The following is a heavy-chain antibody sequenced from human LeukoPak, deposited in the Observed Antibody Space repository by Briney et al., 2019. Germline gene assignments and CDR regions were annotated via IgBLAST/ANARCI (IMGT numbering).Heavy chain of an antibody. CDR2: IYSSGST. Sequence: SETLSLTCTVSGASISGSPYYWGWLRQPPGKGLEWIGSIYSSGSTYYNTSLQSRVTISIETSKNQISLRLKSVTAADTAMYYCAREGGSIDWFDPWGQGTLVTVSS. V-gene: IGHV4-39*02. CDR1: GASISGSPYY. J-gene: IGHJ5*02. D-gene: IGHD3-16*01. CDR3: AREGGSIDWFDP.